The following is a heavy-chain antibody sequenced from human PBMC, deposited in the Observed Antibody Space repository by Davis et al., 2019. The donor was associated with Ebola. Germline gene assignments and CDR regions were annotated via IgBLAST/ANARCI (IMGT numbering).Heavy chain of an antibody. J-gene: IGHJ4*02. CDR3: ARLKVWFGEFAFDY. CDR2: IYYSGST. D-gene: IGHD3-10*01. V-gene: IGHV4-39*01. CDR1: GFTFSNYAMH. Sequence: GSLRLSCAASGFTFSNYAMHWVRQAPGKGLEWIGSIYYSGSTYYNPSLKSRVTISVDTSKNQFSLKLSSVTAADTAVYYCARLKVWFGEFAFDYWGQGTLVTVSS.